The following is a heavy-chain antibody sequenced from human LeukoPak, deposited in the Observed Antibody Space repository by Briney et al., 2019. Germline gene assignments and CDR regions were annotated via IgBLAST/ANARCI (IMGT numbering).Heavy chain of an antibody. CDR2: IGGSGGGT. CDR1: GFTFSSYA. V-gene: IGHV3-23*01. CDR3: ARDLKYYFDTSGYPGYFFDY. J-gene: IGHJ4*02. Sequence: GGSLRLSCAASGFTFSSYAMSWVRQAPGKGLEWVSAIGGSGGGTFYADSVKGRFTISRDNSKTTLYLQMNSLRAEDTAVYYCARDLKYYFDTSGYPGYFFDYWGQGTLVTVSS. D-gene: IGHD2/OR15-2a*01.